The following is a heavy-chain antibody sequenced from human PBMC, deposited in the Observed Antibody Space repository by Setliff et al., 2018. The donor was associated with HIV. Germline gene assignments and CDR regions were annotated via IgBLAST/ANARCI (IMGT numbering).Heavy chain of an antibody. CDR1: GGSFSGYY. V-gene: IGHV4-34*01. Sequence: SETLSLTCAVYGGSFSGYYWSWIRQPPGKGLEWIGEINHSGSTNYNPSLKSRVTISVDTSMDQFSLTLTSVTATDTAVYYCARQPLYNDYDWRSYYFDYWGQGSLVTVSS. CDR2: INHSGST. J-gene: IGHJ4*02. D-gene: IGHD5-12*01. CDR3: ARQPLYNDYDWRSYYFDY.